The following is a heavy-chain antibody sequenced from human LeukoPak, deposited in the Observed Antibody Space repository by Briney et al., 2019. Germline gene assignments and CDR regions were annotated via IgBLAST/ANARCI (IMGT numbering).Heavy chain of an antibody. CDR3: ARSDFWSGF. V-gene: IGHV3-48*01. CDR1: GFTFSSYA. Sequence: PGGSLRLSCAASGFTFSSYAMHWVRQAPGKGLEWVSYISSSSSTIYYADSVKGRFTISRDNAKNSLYLQMNSLRAEDTAVYYCARSDFWSGFWGQGTLVTVSS. D-gene: IGHD3-3*01. J-gene: IGHJ4*02. CDR2: ISSSSSTI.